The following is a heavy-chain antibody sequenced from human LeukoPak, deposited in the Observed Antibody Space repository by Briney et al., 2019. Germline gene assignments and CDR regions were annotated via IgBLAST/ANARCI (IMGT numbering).Heavy chain of an antibody. CDR2: MNPNSGNT. CDR3: ARGKKYYYDSSGYSLGAFDI. CDR1: GYTFTSYD. Sequence: ASVKVSCKASGYTFTSYDINWVRQATGQGLEWMGWMNPNSGNTGYAQKLQGRVTITRNTSISTAYMELSSLRSEDTAVYYCARGKKYYYDSSGYSLGAFDIWGQGTMVTVSS. J-gene: IGHJ3*02. D-gene: IGHD3-22*01. V-gene: IGHV1-8*03.